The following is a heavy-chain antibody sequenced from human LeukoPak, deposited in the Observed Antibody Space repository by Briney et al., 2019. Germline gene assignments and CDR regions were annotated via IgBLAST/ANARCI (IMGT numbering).Heavy chain of an antibody. J-gene: IGHJ4*02. D-gene: IGHD3-10*01. CDR3: ARGRKSMVRGVHFDY. CDR1: GGTFSSYA. V-gene: IGHV1-69*05. Sequence: SVKVSCKASGGTFSSYAISWVRQAPGQGLEWMGGIIPIFGTANYAQKFQGRVTITTDESTSTAYMELSSLRSEDTAVYYCARGRKSMVRGVHFDYWGQGTLVTGSS. CDR2: IIPIFGTA.